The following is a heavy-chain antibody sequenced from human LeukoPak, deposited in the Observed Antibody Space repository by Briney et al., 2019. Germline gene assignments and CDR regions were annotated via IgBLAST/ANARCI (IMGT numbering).Heavy chain of an antibody. J-gene: IGHJ4*02. CDR1: GDPISSHSDY. CDR3: AREYSGFDY. Sequence: DPSETLSLTCTVSGDPISSHSDYKWTWIRQTPGRGLEWIGYIYYSGSTNYNPSLKSRVIISADTSKNQFSLKLTSVTAADTAVYYCAREYSGFDYWAQGTLVTVSS. V-gene: IGHV4-61*08. CDR2: IYYSGST. D-gene: IGHD5-12*01.